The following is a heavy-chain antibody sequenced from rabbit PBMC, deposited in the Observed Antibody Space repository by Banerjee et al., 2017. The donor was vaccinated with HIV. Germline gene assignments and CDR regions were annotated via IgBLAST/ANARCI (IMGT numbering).Heavy chain of an antibody. D-gene: IGHD6-1*01. CDR2: INSSSGST. V-gene: IGHV1S45*01. CDR3: ARGGVGFAGYHYATGLGFGL. Sequence: QEQLEESGGDLVKPEGSLTLTCTASGFSFSNKYVMCWVRQAPGKGLEWIACINSSSGSTVYASWAKGPFTISKTSSTTVTLQMTSLTAADTATYLCARGGVGFAGYHYATGLGFGLWGPGTLVTVS. J-gene: IGHJ4*01. CDR1: GFSFSNKYV.